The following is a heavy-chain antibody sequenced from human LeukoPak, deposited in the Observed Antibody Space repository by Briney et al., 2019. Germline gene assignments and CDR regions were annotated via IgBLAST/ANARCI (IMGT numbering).Heavy chain of an antibody. CDR1: GFTFSSYA. V-gene: IGHV3-23*01. CDR3: ARDMITFGGVIADVWGAFDI. Sequence: PGGSLRLSCAVSGFTFSSYAMSWVRQAPGKGLEWVSAISGSGGSTYYADSVKGRFTISRDNSKNTLYLQMNSLRAEDTAVYYCARDMITFGGVIADVWGAFDIWGQGTMVTVSS. CDR2: ISGSGGST. D-gene: IGHD3-16*02. J-gene: IGHJ3*02.